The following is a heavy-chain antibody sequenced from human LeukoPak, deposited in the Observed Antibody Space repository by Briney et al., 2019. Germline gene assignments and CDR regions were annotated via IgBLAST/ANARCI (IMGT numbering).Heavy chain of an antibody. J-gene: IGHJ3*01. D-gene: IGHD6-13*01. CDR2: IYYSGRT. V-gene: IGHV4-59*01. CDR1: GGSISSYY. Sequence: PSETLSLTCTVSGGSISSYYWNWIRQPPGKGLEWIGYIYYSGRTNYNPSLKSRVTISADTSKNQFSLKLSSVTAADTAVYFCARRMGQQLGVDAFDVWGQGTMVTVSS. CDR3: ARRMGQQLGVDAFDV.